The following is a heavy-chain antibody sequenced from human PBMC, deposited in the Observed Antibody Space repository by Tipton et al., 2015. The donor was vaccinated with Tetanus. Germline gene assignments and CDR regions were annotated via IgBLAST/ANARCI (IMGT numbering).Heavy chain of an antibody. CDR3: ARHPPPYYYGSGSYLDY. Sequence: LRLSCAVSGGSFSGFYWSWIRQPPGKGLEWIGEVNHRGGTSYNPSLKSRVTISVDTSKNQFSLRLSSVTAADTAVYFCARHPPPYYYGSGSYLDYWGQGTPVTVSS. J-gene: IGHJ4*02. D-gene: IGHD3-10*01. CDR2: VNHRGGT. V-gene: IGHV4-34*01. CDR1: GGSFSGFY.